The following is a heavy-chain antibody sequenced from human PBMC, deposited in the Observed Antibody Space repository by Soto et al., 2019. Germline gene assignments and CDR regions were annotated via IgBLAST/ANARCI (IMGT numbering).Heavy chain of an antibody. V-gene: IGHV4-59*01. CDR1: GVSISSYY. CDR3: ARVYDFWSGYLAGWFDP. Sequence: PSETLSLTCTVSGVSISSYYWSWIRQPPGKGLEWIGYIYYSGSTNYNPSLKSRITISVDTSKNQFSLKLSSVTAADTAVYYCARVYDFWSGYLAGWFDPWGQGTLVTVSS. CDR2: IYYSGST. J-gene: IGHJ5*02. D-gene: IGHD3-3*01.